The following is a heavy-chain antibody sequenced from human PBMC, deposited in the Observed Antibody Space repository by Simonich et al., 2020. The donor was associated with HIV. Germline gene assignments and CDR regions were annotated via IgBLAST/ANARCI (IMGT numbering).Heavy chain of an antibody. V-gene: IGHV3-20*04. CDR3: ARDLVRWLDY. CDR1: GFTFDDYG. J-gene: IGHJ4*02. Sequence: EVQLVESGGGVVRPGGSLRLSCAASGFTFDDYGMTWVRQAPGKGLEWVSSNNWNGGRTGYADSVKGRFTISRDNAKISLYLQMNTLRAENTALYYCARDLVRWLDYWGQGTLVTVSS. D-gene: IGHD5-12*01. CDR2: NNWNGGRT.